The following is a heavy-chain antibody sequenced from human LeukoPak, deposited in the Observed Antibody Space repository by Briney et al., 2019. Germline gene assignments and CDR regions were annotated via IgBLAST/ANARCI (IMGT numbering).Heavy chain of an antibody. CDR1: GGSISSSNW. J-gene: IGHJ3*02. CDR2: IYHSGST. D-gene: IGHD5-18*01. V-gene: IGHV4-4*02. Sequence: SGTLSLTCAVSGGSISSSNWWNWVRQPPGKGLEWIGEIYHSGSTNYNPSLKSRVTISVDKSKNQFSLKLSSVTAADTAVYYCVGGVRLPRRAFDIWGQGTMVTVSS. CDR3: VGGVRLPRRAFDI.